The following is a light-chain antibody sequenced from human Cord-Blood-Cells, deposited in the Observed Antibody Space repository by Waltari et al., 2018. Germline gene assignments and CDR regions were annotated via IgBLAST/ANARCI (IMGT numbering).Light chain of an antibody. V-gene: IGLV2-23*02. J-gene: IGLJ1*01. Sequence: QSALTQPDSVSGSPVQSITISCTGTSSAVGSYNIVSWYQQHPGKAPKLMIYEVSKRPSGVSNRFSGSKSGNTASLTISGLQAEDEADYYCCSYAGSSTYVFGTGTKVTVL. CDR1: SSAVGSYNI. CDR3: CSYAGSSTYV. CDR2: EVS.